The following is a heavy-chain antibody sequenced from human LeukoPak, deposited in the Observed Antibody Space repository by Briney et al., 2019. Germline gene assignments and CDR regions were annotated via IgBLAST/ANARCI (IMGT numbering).Heavy chain of an antibody. CDR1: GGSITTYY. Sequence: PSETLSLTCTVSGGSITTYYWSWIRQPPGKGLEWIGFIFYSGSTNYNPSLKSRVTISLNTSKTQFSLKLSSVTAADTAVYYCARDHAAAGIEGYWGQGTLVTVSS. CDR3: ARDHAAAGIEGY. D-gene: IGHD6-13*01. CDR2: IFYSGST. J-gene: IGHJ4*02. V-gene: IGHV4-59*12.